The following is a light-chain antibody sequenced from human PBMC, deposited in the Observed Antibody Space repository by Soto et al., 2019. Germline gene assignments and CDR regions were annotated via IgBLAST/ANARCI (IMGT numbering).Light chain of an antibody. CDR2: DAS. Sequence: EIVMTQSPATLSVSPWEGATLSCRASQSVSRNLAWYQQKLGQAPRLLIYDASTRSTGIPARFSGSGSGTECTLTISSLQSEDFALYDCQQYKNWPRTFGQGTKV. J-gene: IGKJ1*01. V-gene: IGKV3-15*01. CDR3: QQYKNWPRT. CDR1: QSVSRN.